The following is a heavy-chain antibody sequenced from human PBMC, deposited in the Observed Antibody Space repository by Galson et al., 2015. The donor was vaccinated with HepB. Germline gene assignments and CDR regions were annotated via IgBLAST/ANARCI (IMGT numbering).Heavy chain of an antibody. CDR3: ARDRVGSRDY. J-gene: IGHJ4*02. D-gene: IGHD3-10*01. Sequence: SLRLSCAASGFTFSSYAMHWVRQAPGKGLEWVAVISYDGSNKYYADSVKGRFTISRDNSKNTLYLQMNSLRAEDTAVYYCARDRVGSRDYWGQGTLVTVSS. CDR2: ISYDGSNK. CDR1: GFTFSSYA. V-gene: IGHV3-30-3*01.